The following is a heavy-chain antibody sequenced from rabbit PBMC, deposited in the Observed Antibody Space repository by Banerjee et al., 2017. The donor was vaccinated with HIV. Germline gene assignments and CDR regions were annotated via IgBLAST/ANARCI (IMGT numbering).Heavy chain of an antibody. V-gene: IGHV1S8*01. J-gene: IGHJ6*01. D-gene: IGHD1-1*01. CDR3: AREDVGGSVSL. Sequence: VNGRFTISTHNAQNTVDLQMNSLTAADTATYFCAREDVGGSVSLWGPGTLVTVS.